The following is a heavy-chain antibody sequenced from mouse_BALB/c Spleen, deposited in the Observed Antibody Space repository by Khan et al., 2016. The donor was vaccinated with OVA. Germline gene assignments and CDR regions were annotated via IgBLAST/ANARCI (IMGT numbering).Heavy chain of an antibody. Sequence: QIQLVQSGPELKKPGETVQISCKASGFTFTNYGMNWVRQAPGKGLKWMGWINTYTGEPTFTDAFKGRFAFSLDTSASTAYLQINSLKNEDTATYFCARVGYNGTMDFWGQGTSVNVSS. D-gene: IGHD2-14*01. CDR2: INTYTGEP. J-gene: IGHJ4*01. CDR3: ARVGYNGTMDF. V-gene: IGHV9-3-1*01. CDR1: GFTFTNYG.